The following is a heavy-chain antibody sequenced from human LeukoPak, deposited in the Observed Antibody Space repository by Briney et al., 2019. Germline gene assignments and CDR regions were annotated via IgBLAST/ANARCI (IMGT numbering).Heavy chain of an antibody. CDR1: GFTFSGYN. J-gene: IGHJ3*02. V-gene: IGHV3-33*08. CDR2: IWFDGSIK. CDR3: ARAVGPFDI. Sequence: PGGSLRLSCAASGFTFSGYNMNWVRQAPGKGLEWVAVIWFDGSIKYYADSVKGRFTISRDNSKNTLYLQMNSLRAEDTAVYYCARAVGPFDIWGQGTIVIVSS.